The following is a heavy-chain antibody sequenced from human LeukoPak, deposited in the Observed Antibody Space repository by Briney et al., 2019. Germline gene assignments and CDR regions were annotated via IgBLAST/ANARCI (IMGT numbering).Heavy chain of an antibody. CDR2: ISASGIST. CDR1: GFTFSSYA. Sequence: GGSLRLSCAVSGFTFSSYAMGWVRQAPGKGLEWVSFISASGISTYSADSVKGRFIISRDNSKSTVYLQMNSLRAEDTALYYCAKYMGYSSSWIENWGQGTLVAVSS. D-gene: IGHD6-13*01. V-gene: IGHV3-23*01. CDR3: AKYMGYSSSWIEN. J-gene: IGHJ4*02.